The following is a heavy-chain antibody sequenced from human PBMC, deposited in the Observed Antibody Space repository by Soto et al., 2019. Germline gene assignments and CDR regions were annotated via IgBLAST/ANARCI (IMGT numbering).Heavy chain of an antibody. CDR3: ARAGYGSGSYSYYYYGMDV. CDR1: GGSISSSNW. V-gene: IGHV4-4*02. J-gene: IGHJ6*02. CDR2: IYHSGST. D-gene: IGHD3-10*01. Sequence: TLSLTCAVSGGSISSSNWWSWVRQPPGKGLEWIGEIYHSGSTNYNPSLKSRVTISVDKSKNQFSLKLSSVTAADTAVYYCARAGYGSGSYSYYYYGMDVWGQGTTVTVSS.